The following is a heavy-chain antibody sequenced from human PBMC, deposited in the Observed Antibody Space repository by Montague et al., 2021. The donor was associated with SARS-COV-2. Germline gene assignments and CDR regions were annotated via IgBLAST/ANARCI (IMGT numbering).Heavy chain of an antibody. CDR1: GYSFTSYW. D-gene: IGHD3-10*01. Sequence: QSGAEVKKPGESLRISCKGSGYSFTSYWISWVRQMPGKGLEWMGRIDPSDSYTNYSPSFQGHVTISADKSISTAYLQWSSLKASDTAMYYCARHRAYYGSGSPPIIDHWGQGTLVTVSS. CDR3: ARHRAYYGSGSPPIIDH. J-gene: IGHJ4*02. CDR2: IDPSDSYT. V-gene: IGHV5-10-1*01.